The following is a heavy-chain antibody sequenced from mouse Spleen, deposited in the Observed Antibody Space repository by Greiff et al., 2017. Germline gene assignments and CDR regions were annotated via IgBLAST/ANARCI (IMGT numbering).Heavy chain of an antibody. CDR1: GFSLTSYG. CDR3: PRNSRRYDYDEYYFDY. CDR2: IWSGGST. D-gene: IGHD2-4*01. V-gene: IGHV2-2*01. Sequence: QVQLKESGPGLVQPSQSLSITCTVSGFSLTSYGVHWVRQSPGKGLEWLGVIWSGGSTDYNAAFISRLSISKDNSKSQVFFKMNSLQADDTAIYYCPRNSRRYDYDEYYFDYWGQGTTLTVSS. J-gene: IGHJ2*01.